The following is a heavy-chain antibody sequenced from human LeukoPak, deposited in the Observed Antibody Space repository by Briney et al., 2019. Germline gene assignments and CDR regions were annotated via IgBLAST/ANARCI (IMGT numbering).Heavy chain of an antibody. CDR2: IGTAGHT. V-gene: IGHV3-13*01. Sequence: PGGSLRLSCAASGFTFSSYDMHWVRQATGKGLEWVSAIGTAGHTYYPGSVKGRFTISRENAKNSLYLQINSLRAGDTAVYYCARGASQLLWFGEPDYGMDVWGQGTTVTVSS. D-gene: IGHD3-10*01. J-gene: IGHJ6*02. CDR1: GFTFSSYD. CDR3: ARGASQLLWFGEPDYGMDV.